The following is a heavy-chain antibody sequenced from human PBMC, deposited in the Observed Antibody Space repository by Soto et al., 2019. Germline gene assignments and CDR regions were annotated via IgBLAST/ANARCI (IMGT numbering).Heavy chain of an antibody. D-gene: IGHD2-21*02. J-gene: IGHJ4*02. Sequence: GGSLRLSCAASGFTFSSYGMHWVRQAPGKGLEWVAVIWYDGSNKYYADSVKGRFTISRDNSKNTLYLQMNSLRAEDTAVYYCARDRNIVVVTAISGFDYWGQGTLVTVSS. V-gene: IGHV3-33*01. CDR3: ARDRNIVVVTAISGFDY. CDR1: GFTFSSYG. CDR2: IWYDGSNK.